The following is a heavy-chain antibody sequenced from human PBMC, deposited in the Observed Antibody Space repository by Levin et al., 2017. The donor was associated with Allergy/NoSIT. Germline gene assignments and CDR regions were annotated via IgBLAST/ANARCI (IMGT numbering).Heavy chain of an antibody. V-gene: IGHV3-43*01. Sequence: SGGSLRLSCAASGFTFDDHTMYWVRQAPGKGLEWVSLINWDASSRYYADSVKGRFTISRDNSQNVLYLQMNSLRIEDTAFYYCAKDIAVAGHYFDSWGQGTLVTVSS. D-gene: IGHD6-19*01. CDR1: GFTFDDHT. CDR2: INWDASSR. CDR3: AKDIAVAGHYFDS. J-gene: IGHJ4*02.